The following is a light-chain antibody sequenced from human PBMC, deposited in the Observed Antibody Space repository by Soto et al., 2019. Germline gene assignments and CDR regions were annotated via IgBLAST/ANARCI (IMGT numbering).Light chain of an antibody. V-gene: IGKV3-11*01. CDR1: QSVSVY. CDR2: DAS. CDR3: QQRSNWAT. J-gene: IGKJ3*01. Sequence: EIVLTQSPATLSLSPGERATLSCRASQSVSVYLAWYQQKPGQAPRLLISDASNRATGIPARFSGSGSVTDFTLTISSLEPEDFAVYYCQQRSNWATFGPGTKVDIK.